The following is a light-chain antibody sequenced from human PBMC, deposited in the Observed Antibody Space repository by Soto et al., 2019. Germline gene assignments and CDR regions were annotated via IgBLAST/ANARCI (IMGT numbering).Light chain of an antibody. V-gene: IGKV1-9*01. CDR1: QGISSY. CDR3: QQYNNWPPST. CDR2: AAS. Sequence: IQLPRSPSSLSASVGDRVTITCRASQGISSYLAWYQQKPGKAPKLLIYAASTLQSGVPSRFSGSGSGTEFTLTISSLQSEDFAVYYGQQYNNWPPSTFCQGTKVDIK. J-gene: IGKJ1*01.